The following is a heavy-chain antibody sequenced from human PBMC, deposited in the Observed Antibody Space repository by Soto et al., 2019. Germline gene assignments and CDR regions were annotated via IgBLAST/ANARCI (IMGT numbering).Heavy chain of an antibody. CDR2: IYHSGST. CDR1: GGTMSSEGDS. J-gene: IGHJ5*02. CDR3: ARVPTP. V-gene: IGHV4-30-2*01. Sequence: SVGWAVWGGTMSSEGDSWSWIRQPPGKGLEWIGYIYHSGSTYYNPSLKSRVTISVDRSKNQFSLKLSSVTAADTAVYYCARVPTPWGQGTLVTVSS.